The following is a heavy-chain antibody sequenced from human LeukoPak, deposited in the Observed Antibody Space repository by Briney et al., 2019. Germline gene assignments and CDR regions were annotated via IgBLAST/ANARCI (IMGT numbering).Heavy chain of an antibody. D-gene: IGHD5-12*01. Sequence: GGSLRLSCAASGFSFNDYWVTWIRQIPGKGLEWVANINGDESQKYYVNSVKGRFTIPRDNAKDSVYLEMNSLRAEDTAVYYCTRDSGWLRLYYWGQGTLVTVSS. V-gene: IGHV3-7*01. CDR1: GFSFNDYW. J-gene: IGHJ4*02. CDR3: TRDSGWLRLYY. CDR2: INGDESQK.